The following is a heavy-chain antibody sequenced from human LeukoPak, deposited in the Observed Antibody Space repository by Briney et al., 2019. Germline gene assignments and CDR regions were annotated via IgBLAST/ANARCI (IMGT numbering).Heavy chain of an antibody. Sequence: ASVKVSCKASGYTFTSYDINWVRQATGQGLEWMGWMNPNSGNTGYAQKFQGRVTMTTDTSTSTAYMELRSLRSDDTAVYYCARKQWLVSNNWFDPWGQGTLVTVSS. V-gene: IGHV1-8*01. J-gene: IGHJ5*02. D-gene: IGHD6-19*01. CDR2: MNPNSGNT. CDR3: ARKQWLVSNNWFDP. CDR1: GYTFTSYD.